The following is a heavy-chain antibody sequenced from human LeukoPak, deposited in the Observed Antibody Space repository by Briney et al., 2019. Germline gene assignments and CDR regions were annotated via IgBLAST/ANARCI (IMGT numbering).Heavy chain of an antibody. CDR1: GGTFSSYA. D-gene: IGHD3-22*01. CDR3: ARDSRYYYDSSGYYDYFDY. J-gene: IGHJ4*02. V-gene: IGHV1-69*13. CDR2: IIPIFGTA. Sequence: SVKVSCKASGGTFSSYAISWVRQAPGQGLEWMGGIIPIFGTANYAQKFQGRVTITADESTSTAYMELSSLRSEDTAVYYCARDSRYYYDSSGYYDYFDYWGQGTLVTVSS.